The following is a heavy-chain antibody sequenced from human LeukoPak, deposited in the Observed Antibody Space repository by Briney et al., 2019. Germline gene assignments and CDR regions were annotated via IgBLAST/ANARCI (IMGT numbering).Heavy chain of an antibody. CDR3: ARDPIVVVAATRAFDI. D-gene: IGHD2-15*01. V-gene: IGHV1-18*01. Sequence: ASVKVSCKASGYTFTSYGISWVRQAPGQGLEWMGWISAYNGNTNYAQKLQGRVTMTTDTSTSTAYMELRSLRSDDTAVYYCARDPIVVVAATRAFDIWGQGTMVTVSS. CDR1: GYTFTSYG. J-gene: IGHJ3*02. CDR2: ISAYNGNT.